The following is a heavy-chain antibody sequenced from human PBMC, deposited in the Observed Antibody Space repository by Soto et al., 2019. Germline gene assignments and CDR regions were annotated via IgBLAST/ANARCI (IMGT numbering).Heavy chain of an antibody. J-gene: IGHJ5*02. D-gene: IGHD4-4*01. V-gene: IGHV3-21*01. CDR1: GFTFSSYS. CDR3: ARNHIPGSNYQNWFAP. Sequence: PGGSLRLSCAASGFTFSSYSMNWVRQAPGKGLEWVSSISSSSSYIYYADSVKGRFTISRDNAKNSLYLQMNSLRAEDTAVYYCARNHIPGSNYQNWFAPWGQGTLVTVSS. CDR2: ISSSSSYI.